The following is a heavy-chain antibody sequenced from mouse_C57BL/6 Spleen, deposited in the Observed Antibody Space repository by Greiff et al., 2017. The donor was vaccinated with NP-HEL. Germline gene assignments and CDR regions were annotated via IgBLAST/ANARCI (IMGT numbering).Heavy chain of an antibody. Sequence: DVMLVESGGGLVQPGGSMKLSCAASGFTFSDAWMDWVRQSPEKGLEWVAEIRNKANNHATYYAESVKGRFTISRDDSKSSVYLQMNSLRAEDTGIYYCTPGSSYDYYAMDYWGKGTSVTVST. J-gene: IGHJ4*01. CDR3: TPGSSYDYYAMDY. D-gene: IGHD1-1*01. V-gene: IGHV6-6*01. CDR1: GFTFSDAW. CDR2: IRNKANNHAT.